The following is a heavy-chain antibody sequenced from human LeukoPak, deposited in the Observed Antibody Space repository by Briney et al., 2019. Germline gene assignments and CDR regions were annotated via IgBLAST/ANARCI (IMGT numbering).Heavy chain of an antibody. D-gene: IGHD1-26*01. CDR3: ASFPIVGATTGWFDP. Sequence: GASVKVSCKVSGYTLTELSMHWVRQAPGKGLEWMGGFDPEDGETIYAQKFQGRVTMTEDTSTDTAYMELSSLRSEDTAVYYCASFPIVGATTGWFDPWGQGTLVTVSS. CDR2: FDPEDGET. CDR1: GYTLTELS. J-gene: IGHJ5*02. V-gene: IGHV1-24*01.